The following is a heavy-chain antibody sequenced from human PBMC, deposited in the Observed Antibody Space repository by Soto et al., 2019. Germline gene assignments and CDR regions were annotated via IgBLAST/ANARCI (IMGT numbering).Heavy chain of an antibody. D-gene: IGHD3-22*01. V-gene: IGHV4-34*01. CDR3: ARQPVIRAPYYYYYGMDV. CDR1: GGSFSGYY. J-gene: IGHJ6*02. Sequence: SETLSLTCAVYGGSFSGYYWSWIRQPPGKGLEWIGEINHSGSTNYNPSLKSRVTISVDTSKNQFSLKLSSVTAADTAVYYCARQPVIRAPYYYYYGMDVWGQGTTVTVSS. CDR2: INHSGST.